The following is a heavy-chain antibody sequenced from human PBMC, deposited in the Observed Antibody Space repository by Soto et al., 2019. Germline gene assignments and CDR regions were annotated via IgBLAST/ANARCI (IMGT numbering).Heavy chain of an antibody. D-gene: IGHD4-17*01. CDR2: INASYGTT. Sequence: ASVKVSCKASGGTFSSYAISWVRQAPGQGLEWMGWINASYGTTKYSQKFQGRVTITGDTSASTAYMELSSLRSEDTAVYYYARDPPYGDYWYFDLWGRGTLVTVSS. V-gene: IGHV1-3*01. J-gene: IGHJ2*01. CDR1: GGTFSSYA. CDR3: ARDPPYGDYWYFDL.